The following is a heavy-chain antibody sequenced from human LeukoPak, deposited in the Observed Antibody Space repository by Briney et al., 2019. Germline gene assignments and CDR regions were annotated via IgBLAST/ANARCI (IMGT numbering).Heavy chain of an antibody. CDR2: ISSSSSYI. J-gene: IGHJ5*02. V-gene: IGHV3-21*01. CDR1: GFTFSSYS. Sequence: KPGGSLRLSCPASGFTFSSYSMNWVRQAPGKGPECLSSISSSSSYIYYADSVKGRSTISRDNAKNSLYLQMNSLRAEDTAVCYCARVRSHSSSWINWFDPWGQGTLVTVSS. CDR3: ARVRSHSSSWINWFDP. D-gene: IGHD6-13*01.